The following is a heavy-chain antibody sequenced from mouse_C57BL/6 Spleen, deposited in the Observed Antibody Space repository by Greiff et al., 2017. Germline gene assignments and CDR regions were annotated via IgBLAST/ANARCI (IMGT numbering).Heavy chain of an antibody. J-gene: IGHJ3*01. D-gene: IGHD2-2*01. V-gene: IGHV1-52*01. CDR2: IDPSDSET. CDR1: GYTFTSYW. CDR3: ARKGYQAWFAY. Sequence: QVQLQQPGAELVRPGSSVKLSCKASGYTFTSYWMHWVKQRPIHGLEWIGNIDPSDSETHYNQKFKDKATLTVDKSSSTAYMQLSSLTSEDAAVYYCARKGYQAWFAYGGQGTLVTVSA.